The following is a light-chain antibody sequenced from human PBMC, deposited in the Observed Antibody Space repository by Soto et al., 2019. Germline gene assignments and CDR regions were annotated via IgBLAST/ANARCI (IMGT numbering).Light chain of an antibody. CDR1: QSVSSSY. J-gene: IGKJ2*01. Sequence: EIVLTQSPGTLSLSPGERATLSCRASQSVSSSYLAWYQQKPGQAPRLLIYGASGRATGIPDRFSGSGSGTDFTLTISRLEPEDLAVYYCQQYGSSPYTFGQATKLEIK. CDR3: QQYGSSPYT. CDR2: GAS. V-gene: IGKV3-20*01.